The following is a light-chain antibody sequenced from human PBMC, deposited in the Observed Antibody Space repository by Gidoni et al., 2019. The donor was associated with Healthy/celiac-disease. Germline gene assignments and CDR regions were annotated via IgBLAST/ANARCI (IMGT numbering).Light chain of an antibody. CDR2: GAS. Sequence: EIVLTPSPGTLSLSPGERATLSCRASQSVSSSYLSWYQQNPGQAPRLLIYGASSRATGIPDRFSGSGSGTDFTLTISRLEPEDFAVYYCQQYGSSPFTFXPXTKVDIK. J-gene: IGKJ3*01. CDR3: QQYGSSPFT. CDR1: QSVSSSY. V-gene: IGKV3-20*01.